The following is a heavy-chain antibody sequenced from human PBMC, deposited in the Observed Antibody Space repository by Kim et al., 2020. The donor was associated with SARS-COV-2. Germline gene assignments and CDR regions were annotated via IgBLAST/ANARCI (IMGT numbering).Heavy chain of an antibody. CDR2: IWYDGSNK. CDR1: GFTFSNYG. V-gene: IGHV3-33*01. D-gene: IGHD3-10*01. CDR3: ARDLGVFGDLFDY. Sequence: GGSLRLSCAASGFTFSNYGMHWVRQAPGKGLEWVAVIWYDGSNKYYADSVKGRFTISRDNSKNTLYLQMNSLRAEDTAVYYCARDLGVFGDLFDYWGQGTLVTVSS. J-gene: IGHJ4*02.